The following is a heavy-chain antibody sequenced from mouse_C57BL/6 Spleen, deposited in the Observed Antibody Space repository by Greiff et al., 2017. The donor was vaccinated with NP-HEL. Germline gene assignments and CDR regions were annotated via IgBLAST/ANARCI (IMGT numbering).Heavy chain of an antibody. CDR3: ARRDGLLRGYFGC. J-gene: IGHJ2*01. CDR1: GYTFTSYW. V-gene: IGHV1-55*01. CDR2: ICPGSGST. D-gene: IGHD1-1*01. Sequence: QVQLQQPGAELVKPGASVKMSCKASGYTFTSYWITWVRQRPGQGLEWIGDICPGSGSTNYNEKFKSKATLTVDTSSSTAYMQLSSLTSEDSAVYYCARRDGLLRGYFGCWGHGTTLTVAS.